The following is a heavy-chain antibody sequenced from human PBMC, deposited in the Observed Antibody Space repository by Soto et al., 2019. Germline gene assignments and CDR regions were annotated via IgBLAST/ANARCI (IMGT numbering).Heavy chain of an antibody. CDR1: EDSISRGSVP. Sequence: SPTHPHSCPISEDSISRGSVPFKWIRHSPSRGLEWLGRTYYRSKWYNDYAESVKSRITINPDTSKNQFSLHLNSVTPEDTAVYYCVRLIGNSWLDFWGQGTLVTVSS. CDR3: VRLIGNSWLDF. J-gene: IGHJ5*01. D-gene: IGHD1-26*01. CDR2: TYYRSKWYN. V-gene: IGHV6-1*01.